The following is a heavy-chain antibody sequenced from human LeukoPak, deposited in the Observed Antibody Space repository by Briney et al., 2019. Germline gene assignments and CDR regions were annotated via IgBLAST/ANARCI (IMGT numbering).Heavy chain of an antibody. J-gene: IGHJ4*02. CDR1: GFTFSTYG. CDR2: LRYDGNNN. Sequence: GGSLRLSXAASGFTFSTYGMHWVCQAPGKGLEWVAFLRYDGNNNYYADSVKGRFTISRDNSKNTLYLQMNSLRPEDTAVYYCVKAPSTLTYGQSHFDYWGQGTLVTVSS. V-gene: IGHV3-30*02. CDR3: VKAPSTLTYGQSHFDY. D-gene: IGHD2-21*02.